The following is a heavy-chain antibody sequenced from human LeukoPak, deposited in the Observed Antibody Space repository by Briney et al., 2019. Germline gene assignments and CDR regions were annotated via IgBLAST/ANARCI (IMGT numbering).Heavy chain of an antibody. CDR1: GFTFSSYS. CDR2: ISSSSSTI. Sequence: GGSLRLSCAASGFTFSSYSMNWVRQAPGKGLEWVSYISSSSSTIYYADSVKGRFTISRDNAKNSLYLQMNSLRAEDTAVYYCARDLPVYYYYGMDVWGQGTTVTVSS. V-gene: IGHV3-48*04. CDR3: ARDLPVYYYYGMDV. J-gene: IGHJ6*02.